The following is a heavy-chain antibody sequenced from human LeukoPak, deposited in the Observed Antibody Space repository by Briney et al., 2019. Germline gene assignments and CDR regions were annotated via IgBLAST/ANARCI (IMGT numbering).Heavy chain of an antibody. D-gene: IGHD3-9*01. CDR2: IIPIFGTA. CDR1: GGTFSSYA. J-gene: IGHJ4*02. Sequence: SVKVSCKTSGGTFSSYAISWVRQAPGQGLEWMGGIIPIFGTANYAQKFQGRVTITADESTSTAYMELSSLRSDDTAVYYCARVHYDILTGYSYFDYWGQGTLVTVSS. V-gene: IGHV1-69*13. CDR3: ARVHYDILTGYSYFDY.